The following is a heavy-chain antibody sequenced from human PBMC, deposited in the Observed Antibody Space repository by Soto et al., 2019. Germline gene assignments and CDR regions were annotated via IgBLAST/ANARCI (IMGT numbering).Heavy chain of an antibody. Sequence: GPTLVNPTQTLTLTCTFSGFLLSTSGVGVGWIRQPPGKALEWLALIYWNDDKRYSPSLKSRLTITKDTSKNHVVLTMTNMDPVDTATYYCAHRRGRLQIATVDTGFDYWGQGTLVTVS. V-gene: IGHV2-5*01. CDR1: GFLLSTSGVG. J-gene: IGHJ4*02. D-gene: IGHD6-13*01. CDR2: IYWNDDK. CDR3: AHRRGRLQIATVDTGFDY.